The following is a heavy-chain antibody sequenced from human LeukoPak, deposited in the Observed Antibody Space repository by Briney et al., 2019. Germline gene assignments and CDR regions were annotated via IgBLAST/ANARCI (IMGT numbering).Heavy chain of an antibody. Sequence: PGRSPRLSCAASGFTFSSYAMHWVRQAPGKGLEWVAVISYDGSNKYYADSVKGRFTISRDNSKNTLYLQMNSLRAEDTAVYYCAREGSYGPFDYWGQGTLVTVSS. CDR3: AREGSYGPFDY. D-gene: IGHD5-18*01. J-gene: IGHJ4*02. CDR1: GFTFSSYA. V-gene: IGHV3-30-3*01. CDR2: ISYDGSNK.